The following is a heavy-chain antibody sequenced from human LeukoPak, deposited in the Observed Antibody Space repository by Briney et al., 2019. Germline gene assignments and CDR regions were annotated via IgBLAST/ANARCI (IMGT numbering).Heavy chain of an antibody. CDR3: ARISDHYDSSGYSVFDY. Sequence: SGPALVKPTQTLTLTCTFSGFSLRSSGMCVSWIRQPPGKALEWLARIDWDDDKYYSTSLKTRLTIFKDTSKNQVVLTMINMDPVDTATYYCARISDHYDSSGYSVFDYWGQGILVTVSS. D-gene: IGHD3-22*01. V-gene: IGHV2-70*11. CDR1: GFSLRSSGMC. CDR2: IDWDDDK. J-gene: IGHJ4*02.